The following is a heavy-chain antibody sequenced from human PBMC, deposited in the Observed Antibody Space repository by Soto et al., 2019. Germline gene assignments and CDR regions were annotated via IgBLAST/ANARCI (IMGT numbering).Heavy chain of an antibody. CDR2: IYKSATT. J-gene: IGHJ5*01. Sequence: SETLSLTCSVSGDSISTVDYFWAWIRQPPGQTLEYIGYIYKSATTYYNPSFESRVAISLDTSKSQFSLTVTSVTAGDTAVYFCARGRYCLTGSCFPNWFESWGRGTLVTVSS. V-gene: IGHV4-30-4*01. CDR3: ARGRYCLTGSCFPNWFES. D-gene: IGHD2-15*01. CDR1: GDSISTVDYF.